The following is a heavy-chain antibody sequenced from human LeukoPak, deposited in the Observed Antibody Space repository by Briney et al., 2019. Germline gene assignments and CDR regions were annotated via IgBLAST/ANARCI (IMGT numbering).Heavy chain of an antibody. J-gene: IGHJ1*01. Sequence: PSDLLSRTCTGAGAAVSRRKVYRTRMRQPLGAGLKWIGSMYYSGSTHYKPSLKSRVTICVDTSKNQFSLTLNSVTAADTAVYYCARHYPLFHFHHWGQGTLVTVTS. V-gene: IGHV4-39*01. CDR2: MYYSGST. CDR3: ARHYPLFHFHH. CDR1: GAAVSRRKVY.